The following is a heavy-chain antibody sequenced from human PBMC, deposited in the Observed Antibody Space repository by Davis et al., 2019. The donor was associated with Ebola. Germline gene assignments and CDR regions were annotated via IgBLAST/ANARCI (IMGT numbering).Heavy chain of an antibody. Sequence: PGGSLRLSCAASGFTFSNYAMSWVRQAPGKGLEWLAYVSYDAGLKSYAGSVKGRFTVFRDNSQNKVYLQMNSLRVEDTGIYYCARDRPTGEVDYWGQGTRVTVSS. V-gene: IGHV3-30*04. CDR3: ARDRPTGEVDY. J-gene: IGHJ4*02. CDR1: GFTFSNYA. CDR2: VSYDAGLK.